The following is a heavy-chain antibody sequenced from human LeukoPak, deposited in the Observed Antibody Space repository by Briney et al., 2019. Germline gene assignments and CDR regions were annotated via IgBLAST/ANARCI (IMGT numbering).Heavy chain of an antibody. V-gene: IGHV3-21*01. D-gene: IGHD2-2*01. CDR3: ARDMGKEYQLLRAFDY. J-gene: IGHJ4*02. CDR2: ISSSSSYI. Sequence: GGSLRLSCAASGFTFSSYSMNWVRQAPGKGLEWVSSISSSSSYIYYADSVKGRFTISRDNAKNSLYLQMNGLRAEDTAAYYCARDMGKEYQLLRAFDYWGREPWSPSPQ. CDR1: GFTFSSYS.